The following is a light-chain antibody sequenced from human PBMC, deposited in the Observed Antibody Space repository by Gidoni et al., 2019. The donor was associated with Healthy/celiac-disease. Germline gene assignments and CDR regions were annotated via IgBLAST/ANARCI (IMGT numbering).Light chain of an antibody. CDR3: QQRSNWPLT. CDR2: DAS. Sequence: IVFTQSPATLSLSPGERATLSCRASQSVSSYLAWYQQKPGQAPRLLIYDASNRATGSPARFSGRGSGTDFTLTISSREPEDFAVYYWQQRSNWPLTFGGGTKVEIK. J-gene: IGKJ4*01. CDR1: QSVSSY. V-gene: IGKV3-11*01.